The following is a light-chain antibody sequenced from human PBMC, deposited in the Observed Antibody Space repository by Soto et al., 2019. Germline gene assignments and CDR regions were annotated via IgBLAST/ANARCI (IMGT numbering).Light chain of an antibody. CDR1: SIDVGGYNY. CDR2: EVS. Sequence: QSALTQPASVSGSAGQSITISCTGTSIDVGGYNYVSWYQHHPVKAPKLMIYEVSNRPSGVSDRFSGSRSGNTASLTISGLQAEDETDYYCISYTRSSTWVFGGGTQLNV. J-gene: IGLJ3*02. V-gene: IGLV2-14*01. CDR3: ISYTRSSTWV.